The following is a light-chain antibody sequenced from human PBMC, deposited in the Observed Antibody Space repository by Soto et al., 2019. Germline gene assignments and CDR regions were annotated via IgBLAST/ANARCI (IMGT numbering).Light chain of an antibody. CDR3: QQYNSYST. J-gene: IGKJ1*01. CDR2: DAS. V-gene: IGKV1-5*01. Sequence: DIQMTQSPSTLSASVGDRVTITCRASQSISTWLAWYQQKPGKAPKRLIYDASSLESGVPSRFSGSGSGTEFTLSVSSLQPDDFATYYCQQYNSYSTFGQGTKVDIK. CDR1: QSISTW.